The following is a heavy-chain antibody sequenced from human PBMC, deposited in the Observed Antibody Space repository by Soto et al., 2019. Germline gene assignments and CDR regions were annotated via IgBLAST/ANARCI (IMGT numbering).Heavy chain of an antibody. V-gene: IGHV4-34*01. CDR2: INHSGST. CDR3: ARGRWRITMVRGVITPYYYGMDV. D-gene: IGHD3-10*01. J-gene: IGHJ6*02. Sequence: QVQLQQWGAGLLKPSETLSLTCAVYGGSFSGYYWSWIRQPPGKGLEWIGEINHSGSTNYNPSLKSRVTISVDTSKNQFSLKLSSVTAADTAVYYCARGRWRITMVRGVITPYYYGMDVWGQGTTVTVSS. CDR1: GGSFSGYY.